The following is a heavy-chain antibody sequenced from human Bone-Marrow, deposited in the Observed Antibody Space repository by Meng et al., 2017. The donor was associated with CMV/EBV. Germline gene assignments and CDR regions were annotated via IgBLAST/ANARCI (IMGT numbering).Heavy chain of an antibody. CDR3: ARARLRKYQLLNEYFQH. CDR1: GGSFSGYY. Sequence: SETLSLTCAVYGGSFSGYYWSWIRQPPGKGLEWIGEINHSGSTNYNPSLKSRVTISVDTSKNQFSLKLSSVTAADTAVYYCARARLRKYQLLNEYFQHWGQGTPVTVSS. D-gene: IGHD2-2*01. V-gene: IGHV4-34*01. CDR2: INHSGST. J-gene: IGHJ1*01.